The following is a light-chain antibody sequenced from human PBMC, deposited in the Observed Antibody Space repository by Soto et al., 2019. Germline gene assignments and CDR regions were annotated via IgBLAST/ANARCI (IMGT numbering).Light chain of an antibody. CDR1: QSFSSSY. J-gene: IGKJ4*01. CDR3: QHYGDSPPRVT. Sequence: EIVLTQSPGTLSLSPGQRATLSCRASQSFSSSYLAWYQQKPGQAPRLLIYGASSRATGIPDRFSGSGSGTDFSLTISRLEPEDFAVYYCQHYGDSPPRVTFGGGTKVEIK. V-gene: IGKV3-20*01. CDR2: GAS.